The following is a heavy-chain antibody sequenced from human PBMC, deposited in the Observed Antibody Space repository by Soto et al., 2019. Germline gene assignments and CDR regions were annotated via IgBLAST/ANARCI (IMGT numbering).Heavy chain of an antibody. Sequence: PGGSLRLSCAASGFTFSSYGMHWVRQAPGKGLEWVAVISYDGSNKYYADSVKGRFTISRDNSKNTMYLQMSSLRAEDTAVYYCVKDGSSGWPYYYGMVVWGQGTTVTVSS. V-gene: IGHV3-30*18. D-gene: IGHD6-19*01. J-gene: IGHJ6*02. CDR2: ISYDGSNK. CDR3: VKDGSSGWPYYYGMVV. CDR1: GFTFSSYG.